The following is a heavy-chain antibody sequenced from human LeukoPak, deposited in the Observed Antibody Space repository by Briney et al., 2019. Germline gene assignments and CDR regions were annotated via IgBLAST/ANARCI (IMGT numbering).Heavy chain of an antibody. D-gene: IGHD1-26*01. V-gene: IGHV3-53*01. CDR3: AREWAN. CDR1: GFTFSSSA. J-gene: IGHJ4*02. Sequence: GGFLRLSCAASGFTFSSSAMSWVRQVPGKGLEWVSVINNVGATYYADSVRGRFTISRDNSKNTLLLQMSSLRAEDTAVYYCAREWANWGQGTLVTVSS. CDR2: INNVGAT.